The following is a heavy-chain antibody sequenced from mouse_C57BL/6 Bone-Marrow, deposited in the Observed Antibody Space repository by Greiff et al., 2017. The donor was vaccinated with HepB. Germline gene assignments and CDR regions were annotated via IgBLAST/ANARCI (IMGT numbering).Heavy chain of an antibody. CDR3: ARSEGIYYGYSGDY. CDR1: GYTFTSYG. V-gene: IGHV1-81*01. J-gene: IGHJ2*01. D-gene: IGHD2-2*01. CDR2: IYPRSGNT. Sequence: QVQLQQSGAELARPGASVKLSCKASGYTFTSYGISWVKQRTGQGLEWIGEIYPRSGNTYYNEKFKGKATLTADKSSSTAYMKLRSLTSEDSAVYFCARSEGIYYGYSGDYWGQGTTLTVSS.